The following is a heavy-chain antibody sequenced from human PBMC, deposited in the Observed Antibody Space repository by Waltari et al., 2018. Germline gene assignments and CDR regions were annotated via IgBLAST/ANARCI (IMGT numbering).Heavy chain of an antibody. J-gene: IGHJ5*02. CDR1: GGSMSSDTYW. CDR2: IYSRGTT. CDR3: TRGGAPDVNWFDP. Sequence: QAQLQESGPGLVKPSQTLSLTCTVSGGSMSSDTYWWTWIRQPAGKGLECVGRIYSRGTTNYNPSLESRVTISLDTSKNQFSLRLRSVTAADTAIYYCTRGGAPDVNWFDPWGQGTLVTVSS. V-gene: IGHV4-61*02. D-gene: IGHD1-26*01.